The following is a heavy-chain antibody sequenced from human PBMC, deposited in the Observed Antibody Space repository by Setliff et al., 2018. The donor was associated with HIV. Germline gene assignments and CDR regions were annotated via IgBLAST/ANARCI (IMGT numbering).Heavy chain of an antibody. Sequence: GGSLRLSCAASGFTFSSYSMNWVRQAPGKGLEWVPSISSSSSYIYYADSVKGRFTISRDNAKNSLYLQMNSLRAEDTAVYYCARIGNLWSGYYPYYYYYYMDVWGKGTTVTVSS. CDR1: GFTFSSYS. D-gene: IGHD3-3*01. V-gene: IGHV3-21*01. CDR3: ARIGNLWSGYYPYYYYYYMDV. J-gene: IGHJ6*03. CDR2: ISSSSSYI.